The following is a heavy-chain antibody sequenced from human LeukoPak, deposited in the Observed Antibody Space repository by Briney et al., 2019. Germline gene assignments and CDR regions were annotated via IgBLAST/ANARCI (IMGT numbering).Heavy chain of an antibody. Sequence: GGSLRLSCAASGFTFSSYAMHWVRQAPGKGLEWVAVITYDGSNKYYADSVKGRFTISRDNSKNTLYLQMNSLRAEDTAVYYCARAGFFGVAPQSHYYYGMDVWGQGTTVTVSS. CDR2: ITYDGSNK. CDR1: GFTFSSYA. V-gene: IGHV3-30-3*01. CDR3: ARAGFFGVAPQSHYYYGMDV. J-gene: IGHJ6*02. D-gene: IGHD3-3*01.